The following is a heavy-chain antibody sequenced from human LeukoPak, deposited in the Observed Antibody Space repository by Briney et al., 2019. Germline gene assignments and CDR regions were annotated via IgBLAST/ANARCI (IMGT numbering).Heavy chain of an antibody. CDR2: ISYDGSNK. J-gene: IGHJ5*02. CDR1: GFTFSSYG. D-gene: IGHD3-10*01. Sequence: PGGSLRLSCAAPGFTFSSYGMHWVRQAPGKGLEWVAVISYDGSNKYYADSVKGRFTISRDNSKNTLYLQMNSLRAEDTAVYYCAKDSGSGSYSNWFDPWGQGTLVTVSS. V-gene: IGHV3-30*18. CDR3: AKDSGSGSYSNWFDP.